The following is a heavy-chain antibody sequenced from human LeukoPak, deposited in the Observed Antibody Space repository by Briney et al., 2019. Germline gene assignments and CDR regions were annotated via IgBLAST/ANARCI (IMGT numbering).Heavy chain of an antibody. CDR2: MNPNSGNT. CDR1: GYTFTSYD. J-gene: IGHJ4*02. CDR3: ARGVELGTASGKDY. Sequence: GASVTVSCKASGYTFTSYDINWVRQATGQGLEWMGWMNPNSGNTGYAQKFQGRVTMTRNTSISTAYMELSSLRSEDTAVYYCARGVELGTASGKDYWGQGTLVTVSS. D-gene: IGHD7-27*01. V-gene: IGHV1-8*01.